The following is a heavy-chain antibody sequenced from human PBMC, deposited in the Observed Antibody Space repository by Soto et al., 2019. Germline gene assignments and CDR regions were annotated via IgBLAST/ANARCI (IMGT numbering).Heavy chain of an antibody. V-gene: IGHV3-23*01. CDR2: ISGSGGST. CDR1: GFNFSSYA. J-gene: IGHJ4*02. Sequence: RLSCAASGFNFSSYAMSWVRQAPGKGLEWVSAISGSGGSTYYADSVKGRFTISRDNSKNTLYLQMNSLRAEDTAVYYCASAPTGIIAAALDYFDYWGQGSLVTVSP. CDR3: ASAPTGIIAAALDYFDY. D-gene: IGHD6-13*01.